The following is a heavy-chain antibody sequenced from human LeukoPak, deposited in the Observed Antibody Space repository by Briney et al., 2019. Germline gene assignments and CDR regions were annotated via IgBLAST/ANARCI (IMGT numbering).Heavy chain of an antibody. CDR2: ISGSGGSAGST. CDR1: GFTFSSYS. CDR3: AKGAGSSWYYYYYMDV. V-gene: IGHV3-23*01. D-gene: IGHD6-13*01. J-gene: IGHJ6*03. Sequence: GGSLRLSCAASGFTFSSYSMNWVRQAPGRGLEWVSGISGSGGSAGSTYHTDSVKGRFTISRDNSKNTLYLQMNSLRAEDTAVYYCAKGAGSSWYYYYYMDVWGKGTTVTVSS.